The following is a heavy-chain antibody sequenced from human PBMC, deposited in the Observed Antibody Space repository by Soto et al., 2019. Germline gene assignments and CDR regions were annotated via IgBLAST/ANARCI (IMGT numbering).Heavy chain of an antibody. J-gene: IGHJ4*02. D-gene: IGHD6-13*01. CDR1: GGSISSSNW. CDR2: IYHSGST. Sequence: QVQLQESGPGLVKPSGTLSLTCAVSGGSISSSNWWSWVRQPSGKGLEWIGEIYHSGSTNYNPSLQSRVTISVDKSKNQFSLQLNSLPAADTAVYYCARCIAAAGPIDYWGQGTLVTVSS. CDR3: ARCIAAAGPIDY. V-gene: IGHV4-4*02.